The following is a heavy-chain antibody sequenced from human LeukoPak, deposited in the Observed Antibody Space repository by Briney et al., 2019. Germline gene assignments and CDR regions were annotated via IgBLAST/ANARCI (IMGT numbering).Heavy chain of an antibody. Sequence: SETLSLTCTVSGGSISSYYWSWIRQPAGKGLEWIGRIYTSGSTNYNPSLKSRVTISVDTSKNQFSLKLSSVTAADTAVYYCARRRGYSYGPNPSFPFDYWGQGTLVTVSS. CDR2: IYTSGST. D-gene: IGHD5-18*01. V-gene: IGHV4-4*07. CDR1: GGSISSYY. J-gene: IGHJ4*02. CDR3: ARRRGYSYGPNPSFPFDY.